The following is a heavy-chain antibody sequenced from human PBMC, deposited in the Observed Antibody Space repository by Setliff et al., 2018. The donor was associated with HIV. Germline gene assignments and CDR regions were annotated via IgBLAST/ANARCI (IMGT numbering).Heavy chain of an antibody. Sequence: PGGSLRLSCTAPGFNFMFFAMSWVRQAPGKWLEWVSGISGSNSRTDYVDSVKGRFTIPRDKSKNTLYLQLNSLRAEDTAVYYCAKHECSGGCYYYMDVWGKGIMVTVSS. CDR3: AKHECSGGCYYYMDV. CDR2: ISGSNSRT. V-gene: IGHV3-23*01. J-gene: IGHJ6*03. D-gene: IGHD2-15*01. CDR1: GFNFMFFA.